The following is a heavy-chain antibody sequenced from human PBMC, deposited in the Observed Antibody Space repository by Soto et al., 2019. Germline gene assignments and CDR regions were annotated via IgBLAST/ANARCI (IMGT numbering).Heavy chain of an antibody. V-gene: IGHV4-59*01. Sequence: ETLSLTCTVSGGSISSYYWSWIRQPPGKGLEWIGYISYSGSTYYNPSLKSRVTISADTSRNQFSLKLSSVIAADTAVYYCARADPDASVGYWGQGTLVTVSS. CDR2: ISYSGST. CDR3: ARADPDASVGY. J-gene: IGHJ4*02. CDR1: GGSISSYY. D-gene: IGHD3-16*01.